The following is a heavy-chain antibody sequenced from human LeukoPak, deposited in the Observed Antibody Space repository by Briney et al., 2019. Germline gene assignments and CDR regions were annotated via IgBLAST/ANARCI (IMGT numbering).Heavy chain of an antibody. CDR3: AREVPPLPYYMDV. J-gene: IGHJ6*03. CDR2: INPKSGGT. CDR1: GYTFTDFY. Sequence: ASVKVSCKASGYTFTDFYMHWVRQAPGQGLEWMGWINPKSGGTNYAQKFQGRVTMTRDTSINTAYMELNSLRSDDTAVYYCAREVPPLPYYMDVWGKGTTVTVSS. V-gene: IGHV1-2*02.